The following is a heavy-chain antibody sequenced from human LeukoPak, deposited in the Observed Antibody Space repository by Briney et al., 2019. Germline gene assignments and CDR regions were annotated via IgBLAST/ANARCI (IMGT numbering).Heavy chain of an antibody. CDR1: GFTFSSYS. V-gene: IGHV3-48*01. Sequence: GGSLRLSCAASGFTFSSYSMNWVRQAPGKGLEWVSYISSSSTIYYADSVKGRFTISKDNAKNSLFLQMNSLRGEDTAVYYCARALYCSSISCYLDYWGQGTLVTVSS. J-gene: IGHJ4*02. CDR2: ISSSSTI. D-gene: IGHD2-2*01. CDR3: ARALYCSSISCYLDY.